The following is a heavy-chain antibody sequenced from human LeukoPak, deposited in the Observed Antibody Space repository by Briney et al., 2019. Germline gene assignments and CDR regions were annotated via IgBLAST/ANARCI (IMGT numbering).Heavy chain of an antibody. V-gene: IGHV3-74*01. CDR2: INSDGSST. D-gene: IGHD1-26*01. CDR3: ARGSGSYLGGGWGAFDI. J-gene: IGHJ3*02. Sequence: PGGSLRLSCAASGFTFSNAWMSWVRQAPGKGLVWVSRINSDGSSTSYADSVKGRFTISRDNAKNTLYLQMNSLRAEDTAVYYCARGSGSYLGGGWGAFDIWGQGTMVTVSS. CDR1: GFTFSNAW.